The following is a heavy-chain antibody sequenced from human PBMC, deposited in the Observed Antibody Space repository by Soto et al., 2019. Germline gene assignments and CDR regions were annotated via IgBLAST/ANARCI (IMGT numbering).Heavy chain of an antibody. CDR1: GGTFSSYA. J-gene: IGHJ3*02. CDR3: ARDRGYSYGFLEAFDI. CDR2: IIPIFGTA. D-gene: IGHD5-18*01. V-gene: IGHV1-69*13. Sequence: SVKVSCKASGGTFSSYAISWVRQAPGQGLEWMGGIIPIFGTANYAQKFQGRVTITADESTSTAYMELSSLRSEDTAVYYCARDRGYSYGFLEAFDIWGQGTMVTVSS.